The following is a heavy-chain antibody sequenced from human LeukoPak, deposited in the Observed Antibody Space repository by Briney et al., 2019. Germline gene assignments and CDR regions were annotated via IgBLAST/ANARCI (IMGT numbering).Heavy chain of an antibody. J-gene: IGHJ3*02. CDR3: ARTYDFGRGPPGDAFDN. D-gene: IGHD3-3*01. Sequence: GGSLRLSCAASGFTFTIFGLNWVRQAPGKGPEWVSYIDARSGITYYADSVQGRFTISRDNAKESVFLQMNSLRVDDTAVYCCARTYDFGRGPPGDAFDNWGPGTWVTVSS. CDR1: GFTFTIFG. V-gene: IGHV3-48*01. CDR2: IDARSGIT.